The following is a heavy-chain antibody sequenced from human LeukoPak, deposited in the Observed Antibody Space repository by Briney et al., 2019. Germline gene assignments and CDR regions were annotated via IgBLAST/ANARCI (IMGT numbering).Heavy chain of an antibody. Sequence: GGSLRLSCAASGFTFSSYSINWVRQAPGKGLEWVSYISSSSTIYYADSVKGRFTISRDNAKNSLYLQMNSLRDEDTAVYYCARGPMYSSRFAGDYWGQGTLVTVSS. CDR2: ISSSSTI. V-gene: IGHV3-48*02. J-gene: IGHJ4*02. CDR1: GFTFSSYS. D-gene: IGHD6-13*01. CDR3: ARGPMYSSRFAGDY.